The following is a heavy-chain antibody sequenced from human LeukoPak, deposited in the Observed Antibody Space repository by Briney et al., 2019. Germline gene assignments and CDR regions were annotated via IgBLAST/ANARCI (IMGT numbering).Heavy chain of an antibody. D-gene: IGHD3-9*01. Sequence: ASVKVSCKASGYTFTGYYMHWVRQAPGQGLEWMGWINPNSGGTNYAQKFQDRVTMTRGTSISTAYMELSRLRSDDTAVYYCASPLRDYDILTGYYHDACDIWGQGTMVTVSS. CDR1: GYTFTGYY. J-gene: IGHJ3*02. CDR3: ASPLRDYDILTGYYHDACDI. V-gene: IGHV1-2*02. CDR2: INPNSGGT.